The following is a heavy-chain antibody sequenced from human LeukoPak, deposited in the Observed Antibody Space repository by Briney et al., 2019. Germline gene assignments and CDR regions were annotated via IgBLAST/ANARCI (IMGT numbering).Heavy chain of an antibody. Sequence: GGSLRLSCAASGFSFSTYAMSWVRQAPGKGLEWVSLISGSGGGTHYADSVKGRFTISRDNSKNMLYLQMDTLRADDTAVYFCARSRTEDGYNIRFELWGQGTLVTVYS. J-gene: IGHJ4*02. CDR1: GFSFSTYA. V-gene: IGHV3-23*01. D-gene: IGHD5-24*01. CDR2: ISGSGGGT. CDR3: ARSRTEDGYNIRFEL.